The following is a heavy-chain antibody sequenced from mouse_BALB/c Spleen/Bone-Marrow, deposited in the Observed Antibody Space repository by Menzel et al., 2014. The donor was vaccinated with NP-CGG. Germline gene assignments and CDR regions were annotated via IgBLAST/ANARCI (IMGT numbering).Heavy chain of an antibody. CDR3: ARGAMITTGYFDY. CDR2: IHYSGTI. CDR1: GISITTGNYR. V-gene: IGHV3-5*02. J-gene: IGHJ2*01. Sequence: EVKLVDSGPGLVKPSQTVSLTCTVTGISITTGNYRWSWIRQFPGNKLEWIGYIHYSGTITYNPSLTSRTTITRDTSKNQFFLEMNSLTAEDTATYYCARGAMITTGYFDYWGQGTTLTVSS. D-gene: IGHD2-4*01.